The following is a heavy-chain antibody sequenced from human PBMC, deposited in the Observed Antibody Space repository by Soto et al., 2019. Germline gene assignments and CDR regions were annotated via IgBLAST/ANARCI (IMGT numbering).Heavy chain of an antibody. CDR3: AKNMGDYYYYGMDV. J-gene: IGHJ6*02. D-gene: IGHD3-16*01. CDR2: ISGSGGST. V-gene: IGHV3-23*01. Sequence: GGSLRLSCAASGFTFSSYAMSWVRQAPGKGLEWVSAISGSGGSTYYADSVKGRFTISRDNSKNTLYLQMNSLRAEDTAVYYCAKNMGDYYYYGMDVWGQGTTVTVSS. CDR1: GFTFSSYA.